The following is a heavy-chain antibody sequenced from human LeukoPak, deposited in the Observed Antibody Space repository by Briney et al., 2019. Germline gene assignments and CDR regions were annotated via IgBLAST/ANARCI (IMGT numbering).Heavy chain of an antibody. D-gene: IGHD3-22*01. J-gene: IGHJ5*02. V-gene: IGHV4-59*08. CDR2: IYYSGST. CDR3: ARRSLDYYDSSGYNDWFDP. Sequence: SETLSLTCTVSGGSISSYYWSWIRQPPGKGLEWIGYIYYSGSTNYNPSLKSRVTISVDTSKNQFSLKLSSVTAADTAVYYCARRSLDYYDSSGYNDWFDPWGQGTLVTVSS. CDR1: GGSISSYY.